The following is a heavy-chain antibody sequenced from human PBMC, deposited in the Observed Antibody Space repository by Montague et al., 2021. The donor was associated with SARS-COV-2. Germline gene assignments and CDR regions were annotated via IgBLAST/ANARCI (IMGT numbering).Heavy chain of an antibody. Sequence: SGSTNYNPSLKRRVTLSVDTSKNQFSLKLSSVTAADTAVYYCARSCRLTIFLVGLSNYYGMEVWSKGTTVTVAS. J-gene: IGHJ6*04. V-gene: IGHV4-59*01. D-gene: IGHD3-3*01. CDR3: ARSCRLTIFLVGLSNYYGMEV. CDR2: SGST.